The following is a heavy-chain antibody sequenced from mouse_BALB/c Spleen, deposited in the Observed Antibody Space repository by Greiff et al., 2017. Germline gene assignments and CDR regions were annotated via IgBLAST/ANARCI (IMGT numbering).Heavy chain of an antibody. CDR2: IYPGDGDT. Sequence: QVHVKQSGAELVRPGSSVKISCKASGYAFSSYWMNWVKQRPGQGLEWIGQIYPGDGDTNYNGKFKGKATLTADKSSSTAYMQLSSLTSEDSAVYFCARWGADYAMDYWGQGTSVTVSS. CDR3: ARWGADYAMDY. J-gene: IGHJ4*01. D-gene: IGHD3-3*01. V-gene: IGHV1-80*01. CDR1: GYAFSSYW.